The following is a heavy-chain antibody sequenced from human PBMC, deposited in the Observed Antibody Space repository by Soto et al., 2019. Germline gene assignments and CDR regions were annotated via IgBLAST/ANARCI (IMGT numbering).Heavy chain of an antibody. J-gene: IGHJ4*02. CDR1: DCTFNSYS. CDR2: IIPFYNTL. D-gene: IGHD6-13*01. V-gene: IGHV1-69*01. Sequence: QAQVVQSGAEVRKPGSAVKVSCKASDCTFNSYSIALVRQAPGQGLEWMVGIIPFYNTLNYAQKFQDMVTITADDSTNTGYMELSSLRADDTAVYFCASGASRWYPYFFDSWAQGTLVTVSS. CDR3: ASGASRWYPYFFDS.